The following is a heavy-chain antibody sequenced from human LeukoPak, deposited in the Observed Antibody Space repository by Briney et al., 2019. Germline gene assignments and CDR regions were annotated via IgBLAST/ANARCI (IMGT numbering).Heavy chain of an antibody. D-gene: IGHD1-26*01. CDR1: GYTFTGYY. CDR2: INPNSGGT. CDR3: ARDRNRIVGATLPSDY. J-gene: IGHJ4*02. Sequence: ASVKVSCKASGYTFTGYYMHWVRQAPGQGLEWMGWINPNSGGTNYAQKFQGRATMTRDTSISTAYMELSRLRSDDTAVYYCARDRNRIVGATLPSDYWGQGTLVTVSS. V-gene: IGHV1-2*02.